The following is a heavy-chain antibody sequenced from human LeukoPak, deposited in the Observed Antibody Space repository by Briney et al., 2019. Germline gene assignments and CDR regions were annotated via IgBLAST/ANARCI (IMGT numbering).Heavy chain of an antibody. CDR2: IGTAGDT. V-gene: IGHV3-13*01. CDR1: GFTFSDYY. J-gene: IGHJ4*02. Sequence: PGGSLRLSCAASGFTFSDYYMSWVRQATGKGLEWVSAIGTAGDTYYSGSVKGRFTISRENAKNSLYLQMNSLKAGDTAVYYCARGGWFGELLRPFDYWGQGSLVTVSS. CDR3: ARGGWFGELLRPFDY. D-gene: IGHD3-10*01.